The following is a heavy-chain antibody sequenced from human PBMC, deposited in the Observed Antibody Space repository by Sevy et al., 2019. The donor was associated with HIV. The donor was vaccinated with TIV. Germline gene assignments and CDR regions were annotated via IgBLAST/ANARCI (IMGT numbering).Heavy chain of an antibody. CDR3: ARDKTIFGGNGMDV. D-gene: IGHD3-3*01. Sequence: GGSLRLSCAASGFTFRDDYMSWIRQAPGKGLEWLSYISTSGSTTDYADSVKGRFTISRDNAKNSLFLQMNSLGAEDTAVYYCARDKTIFGGNGMDVWGQGTTVTVSS. CDR1: GFTFRDDY. CDR2: ISTSGSTT. J-gene: IGHJ6*02. V-gene: IGHV3-11*01.